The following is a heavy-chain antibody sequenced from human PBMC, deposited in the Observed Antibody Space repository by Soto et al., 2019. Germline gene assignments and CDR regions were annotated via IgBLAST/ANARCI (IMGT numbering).Heavy chain of an antibody. J-gene: IGHJ6*03. CDR3: VKNNYCSGGSCYSSGYYYYYMDV. Sequence: SVKVSCKASGGTFSSYTISWVRQAPGQGLEWMGRIIPILGIANYAQKFQGRVTITADKSTSTAYMELSSLRSEDTAVYYCVKNNYCSGGSCYSSGYYYYYMDVWGKGTTVTVSS. CDR2: IIPILGIA. D-gene: IGHD2-15*01. CDR1: GGTFSSYT. V-gene: IGHV1-69*02.